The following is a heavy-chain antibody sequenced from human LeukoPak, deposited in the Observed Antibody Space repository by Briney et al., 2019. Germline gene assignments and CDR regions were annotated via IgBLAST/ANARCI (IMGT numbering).Heavy chain of an antibody. CDR1: GYTFTSYG. CDR3: ARGTPTIFGVVPFDY. Sequence: GASVKVSCKASGYTFTSYGISWVRQAPGQGLEWMGWISAYNGNTNYAQKLQGRVTMTTDTSTSTAYMELRSLRSDDTAVYYCARGTPTIFGVVPFDYWGQGTLVTVSS. D-gene: IGHD3-3*01. V-gene: IGHV1-18*01. CDR2: ISAYNGNT. J-gene: IGHJ4*02.